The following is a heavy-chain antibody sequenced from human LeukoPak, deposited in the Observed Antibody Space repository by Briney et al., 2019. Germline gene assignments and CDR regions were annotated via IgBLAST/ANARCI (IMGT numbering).Heavy chain of an antibody. CDR3: ARPLKTTVTTIGY. V-gene: IGHV3-21*01. CDR2: ISSSSSYI. D-gene: IGHD4-17*01. Sequence: GGSLRPSCAASGFTFSTYSMNWVRQAPGKGLEWVSSISSSSSYIYYADSVKGRFTISRDNAKNSLYLQMNSLRAEDTAVYYCARPLKTTVTTIGYWGQGTLVTVSS. J-gene: IGHJ4*02. CDR1: GFTFSTYS.